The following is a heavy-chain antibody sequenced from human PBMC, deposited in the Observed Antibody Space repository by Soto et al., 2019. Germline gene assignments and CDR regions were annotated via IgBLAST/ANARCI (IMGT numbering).Heavy chain of an antibody. CDR1: GFTFSKFA. V-gene: IGHV3-30-3*01. D-gene: IGHD3-22*01. CDR2: MSYDGTNT. Sequence: QVQLVESGGGVVQPGRSLRLSCAASGFTFSKFAIHWVRQAPGKGLEWVALMSYDGTNTDYADAVKGRFTISRDNPKNTVALQTNSLGPENTAVYYCARGMWISKMVVVIVPPLFNYWGQGTLVTVSS. CDR3: ARGMWISKMVVVIVPPLFNY. J-gene: IGHJ4*02.